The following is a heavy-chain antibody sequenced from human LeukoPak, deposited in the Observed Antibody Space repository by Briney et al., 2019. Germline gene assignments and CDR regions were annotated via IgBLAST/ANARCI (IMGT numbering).Heavy chain of an antibody. CDR2: LYYSGKT. CDR3: TRGSIAYYYMDV. V-gene: IGHV4-39*07. D-gene: IGHD3-22*01. J-gene: IGHJ6*03. Sequence: SETLSLTCIISDDSISSSTYYWGWIRQPPGKGLEWIGTLYYSGKTYYNPSLKSRVTISVDTSKNQFSLKLSSVTAADTAVYYCTRGSIAYYYMDVWGKGTTVTISS. CDR1: DDSISSSTYY.